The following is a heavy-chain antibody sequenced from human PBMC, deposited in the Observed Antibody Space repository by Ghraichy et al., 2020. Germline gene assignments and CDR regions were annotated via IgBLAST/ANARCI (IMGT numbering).Heavy chain of an antibody. V-gene: IGHV3-7*03. J-gene: IGHJ3*02. D-gene: IGHD5-18*01. Sequence: GESLNISCEASGFSFSSYWMNWVRQAPGKGLEWVANIKQDGNERYYLGSVEGRFIISRDNAKNSLYLEKNSLRAEDTAVYFCARGRGIQLWWYAFDIWGQGTMVTVSS. CDR3: ARGRGIQLWWYAFDI. CDR1: GFSFSSYW. CDR2: IKQDGNER.